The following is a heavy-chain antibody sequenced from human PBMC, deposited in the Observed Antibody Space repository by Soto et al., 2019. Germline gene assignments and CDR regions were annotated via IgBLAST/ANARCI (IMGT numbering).Heavy chain of an antibody. J-gene: IGHJ6*02. CDR3: ARSIRGPRRFNGMDV. D-gene: IGHD1-20*01. CDR2: IERDDDDK. V-gene: IGHV2-70*13. Sequence: SGPTLVNPTETLTLTCTFSGFSLTSPGMCVSWIRQSPGKALEWLALIERDDDDKYYSTSLKTRLTISKDTRKNQVVLTMANMEPADTATYYCARSIRGPRRFNGMDVWGQGATVTVSS. CDR1: GFSLTSPGMC.